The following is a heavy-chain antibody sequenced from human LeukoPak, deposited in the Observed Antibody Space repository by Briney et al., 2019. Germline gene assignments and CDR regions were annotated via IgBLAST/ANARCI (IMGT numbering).Heavy chain of an antibody. Sequence: SETLSLTCTVSGGSISSGDYYWSWIRQPPGKGLEWIGYIYYSGSTYYNPSLKSRVTISVDTSKNQFSLKLSSVTAADTAVYYCARAGVVPADQFDYWGQGTLVTVSS. J-gene: IGHJ4*02. CDR3: ARAGVVPADQFDY. CDR2: IYYSGST. D-gene: IGHD2-2*01. CDR1: GGSISSGDYY. V-gene: IGHV4-30-4*01.